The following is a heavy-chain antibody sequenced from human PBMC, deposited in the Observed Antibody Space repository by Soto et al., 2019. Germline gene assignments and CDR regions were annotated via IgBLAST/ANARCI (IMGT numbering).Heavy chain of an antibody. CDR2: IYHIGSP. V-gene: IGHV4-31*03. CDR3: VRDRAMDSSGHWFDT. J-gene: IGHJ5*02. D-gene: IGHD3-22*01. CDR1: GRSVSSGGYY. Sequence: QVQLQESGPGLVKPSQTLSLTCTVSGRSVSSGGYYWTWIRQHPGRGLEWIGYIYHIGSPYYNPSLESRVTISLDTSKNQDSLNLTSVTAAYTAIYYCVRDRAMDSSGHWFDTWGQGTLVSVSS.